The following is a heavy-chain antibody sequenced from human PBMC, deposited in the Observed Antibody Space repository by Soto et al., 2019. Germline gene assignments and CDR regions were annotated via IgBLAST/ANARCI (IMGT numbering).Heavy chain of an antibody. CDR3: ARGSGGSCCPFDY. V-gene: IGHV4-31*03. Sequence: QVQLQESGPGLVKPSQTLSLSCSVSGASISSGGYYWSWIRQHPGKGLEWIGFIYYSGTTHYKPALKNRVSMSVDTSKNQFSLRVSSVTAADTAVYYCARGSGGSCCPFDYWGQGTLVTVSS. CDR1: GASISSGGYY. J-gene: IGHJ4*02. D-gene: IGHD2-15*01. CDR2: IYYSGTT.